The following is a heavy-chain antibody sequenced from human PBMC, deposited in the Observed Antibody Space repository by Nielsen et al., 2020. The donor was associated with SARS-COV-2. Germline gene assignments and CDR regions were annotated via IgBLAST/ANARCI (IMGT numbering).Heavy chain of an antibody. CDR3: ARDAAVGATTEFDP. CDR2: ISGSGEKT. CDR1: GFTFKNYA. Sequence: GESLKISCAASGFTFKNYAMSWVRQAPGKGLEWVSAISGSGEKTYYTDAVKGRFTISRDNSKNTLYLQMNSLRAEDTAVYYCARDAAVGATTEFDPWGQGTLVTVSS. D-gene: IGHD1-26*01. V-gene: IGHV3-23*01. J-gene: IGHJ5*02.